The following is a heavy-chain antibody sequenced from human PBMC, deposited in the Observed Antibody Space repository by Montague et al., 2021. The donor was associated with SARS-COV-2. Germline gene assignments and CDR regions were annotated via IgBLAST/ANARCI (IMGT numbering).Heavy chain of an antibody. J-gene: IGHJ3*02. CDR1: GFTFRNYD. V-gene: IGHV3-48*03. Sequence: SLRLSCAASGFTFRNYDMNWVRQAPGKGPEWISYISTSADTTSYAGSVKGRFTISRDNGKNSLYLQVNSLRVEDTAVYYCTRDYRSIVGDGLDIWGQGTKVTVSS. D-gene: IGHD3-16*02. CDR2: ISTSADTT. CDR3: TRDYRSIVGDGLDI.